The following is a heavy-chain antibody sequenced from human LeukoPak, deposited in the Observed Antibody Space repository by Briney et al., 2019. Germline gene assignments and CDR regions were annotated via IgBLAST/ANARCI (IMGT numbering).Heavy chain of an antibody. V-gene: IGHV4-34*01. Sequence: SETLSLTCAVYGGSFSGYYWSWIRQPPGKGLEWIGEINHSGSTNYNPSLKSRVTISVDTSKNQFSLKLSSVTAADTAVYYCATRGDILTGYYNGPWFDPWGQGTLVTVSS. CDR2: INHSGST. J-gene: IGHJ5*02. CDR1: GGSFSGYY. D-gene: IGHD3-9*01. CDR3: ATRGDILTGYYNGPWFDP.